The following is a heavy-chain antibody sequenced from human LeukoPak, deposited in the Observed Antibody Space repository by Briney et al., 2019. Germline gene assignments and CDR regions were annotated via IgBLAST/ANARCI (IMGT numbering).Heavy chain of an antibody. J-gene: IGHJ4*02. D-gene: IGHD3-10*01. Sequence: GGSLRLSCAASGFSISNDWMSRVRQAPGKGLEWVARVKSRSAGETTDYAAPVKGRFTISRDDSKNTLYLQMNSLKTEDTAVYYCTLIQGWGSGSYYRDFWGQGTLVTVSS. CDR1: GFSISNDW. CDR3: TLIQGWGSGSYYRDF. CDR2: VKSRSAGETT. V-gene: IGHV3-15*01.